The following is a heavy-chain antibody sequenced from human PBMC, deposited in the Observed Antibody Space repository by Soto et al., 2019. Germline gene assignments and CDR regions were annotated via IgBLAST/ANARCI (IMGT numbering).Heavy chain of an antibody. J-gene: IGHJ4*02. D-gene: IGHD1-26*01. V-gene: IGHV3-33*01. CDR3: ARASGSYRADYFDY. CDR1: GFTFSSYG. Sequence: ESVGGVVQPGRSLRLSCAASGFTFSSYGMHWVRQAPGKGLEWVAVIWYDGSNKYYADSVKGRFTISRDNSKNTLYLQMNSLRAEDTAVYYCARASGSYRADYFDYWGQGTLVTVSS. CDR2: IWYDGSNK.